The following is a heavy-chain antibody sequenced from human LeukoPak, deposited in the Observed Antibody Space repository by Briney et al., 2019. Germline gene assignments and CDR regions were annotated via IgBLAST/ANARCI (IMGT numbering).Heavy chain of an antibody. J-gene: IGHJ4*02. CDR3: AVNDILTGLDY. CDR1: GFTVSSNY. V-gene: IGHV3-53*01. Sequence: GGSLRLSCAASGFTVSSNYMSWVRQAPGKGLEWVSVIYSGGSTYYADSVKGRFTISRDNSKNTLYLQMNSLRAEDTAVYYCAVNDILTGLDYWGQGTLVTVSS. D-gene: IGHD3-9*01. CDR2: IYSGGST.